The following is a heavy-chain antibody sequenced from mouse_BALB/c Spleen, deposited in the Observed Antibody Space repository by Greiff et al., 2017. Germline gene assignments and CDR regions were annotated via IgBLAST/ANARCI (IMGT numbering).Heavy chain of an antibody. D-gene: IGHD2-14*01. V-gene: IGHV1-15*01. J-gene: IGHJ2*01. CDR1: GYTFTDYE. CDR2: IDPETGGT. Sequence: QVQLQQSGAELVRPGASVTLSCKASGYTFTDYEMHWVKQTPVHGLEWIGAIDPETGGTAYNQKFKGKATLTADKSSSTAYMELRSLTSEDSAVYYCTNRCNYFDYWGQGTTLTVSS. CDR3: TNRCNYFDY.